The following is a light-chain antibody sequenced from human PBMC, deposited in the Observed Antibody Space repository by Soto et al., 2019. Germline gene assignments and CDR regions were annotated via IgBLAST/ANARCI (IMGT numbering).Light chain of an antibody. CDR3: QQYGSSPGWT. J-gene: IGKJ1*01. V-gene: IGKV3-20*01. CDR1: QSVSSSY. CDR2: GAS. Sequence: EIVLTQSPGTLSLSPGERATLSCRASQSVSSSYLAWYQQKPGQAPRLLIYGASSRDTGIPDRFSGSGSGTDFTLTISRLEPEDFAVYYCQQYGSSPGWTFGQGTKVEIK.